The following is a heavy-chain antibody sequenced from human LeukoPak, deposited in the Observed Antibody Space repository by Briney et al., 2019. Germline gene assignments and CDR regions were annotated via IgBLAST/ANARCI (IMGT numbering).Heavy chain of an antibody. D-gene: IGHD2-21*02. V-gene: IGHV4-34*01. CDR1: GGSFSGYY. Sequence: PSETLSLTCAVYGGSFSGYYWSWIRQPPGKGLEWIGEINHSGSTNYNPSLKSRVTISVDTSKNQFSLKLSSVTAADTAVYYCARRIRFVVVTAMHNWFDPWGQGTLVTVSS. J-gene: IGHJ5*02. CDR3: ARRIRFVVVTAMHNWFDP. CDR2: INHSGST.